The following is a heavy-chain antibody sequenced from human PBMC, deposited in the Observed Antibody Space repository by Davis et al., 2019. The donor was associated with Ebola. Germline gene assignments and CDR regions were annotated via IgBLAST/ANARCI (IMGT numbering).Heavy chain of an antibody. V-gene: IGHV4-59*01. D-gene: IGHD3-22*01. Sequence: SETLSLTYTVSGGSISSYYWSWIRQPPGKGLEWIGYIYYSGRTNYNPSLKSRVTISVDTSKNQFSLKLSAVTAADTAVYYCASPNSSGYLAFDIWGQGTMVTVSS. CDR3: ASPNSSGYLAFDI. J-gene: IGHJ3*02. CDR2: IYYSGRT. CDR1: GGSISSYY.